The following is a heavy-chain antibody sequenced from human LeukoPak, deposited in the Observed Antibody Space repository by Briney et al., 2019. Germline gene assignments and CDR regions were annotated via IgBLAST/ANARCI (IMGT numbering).Heavy chain of an antibody. V-gene: IGHV4-34*01. CDR1: GGSFSGYY. CDR2: VNHSGSP. J-gene: IGHJ5*02. Sequence: SETLSLTCAVYGGSFSGYYWSWIRHPPGKGLEWIWEVNHSGSPNYNPSLKSRVTISVDTSKNQFSLKLSSVTAADTAVYYCATRSVVVVVAATQDWFDPWGQGTLVTVSS. D-gene: IGHD2-15*01. CDR3: ATRSVVVVVAATQDWFDP.